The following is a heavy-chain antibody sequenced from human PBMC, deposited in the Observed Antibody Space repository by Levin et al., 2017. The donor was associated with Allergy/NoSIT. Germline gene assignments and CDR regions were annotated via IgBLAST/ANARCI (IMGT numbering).Heavy chain of an antibody. Sequence: HAGGSLRLSCAASGFTFSSYSMNWVRQAPGKGLEWVSYISSSSSTISYADSVKGRFSISRDNAKNSLYLQMNSLRAEDTAVYYCARVRGSGWHADYWGQGTLVTVSS. V-gene: IGHV3-48*01. CDR3: ARVRGSGWHADY. CDR1: GFTFSSYS. CDR2: ISSSSSTI. J-gene: IGHJ4*02. D-gene: IGHD6-19*01.